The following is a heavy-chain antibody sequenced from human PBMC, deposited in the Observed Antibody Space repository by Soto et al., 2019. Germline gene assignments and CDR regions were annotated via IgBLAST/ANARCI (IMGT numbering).Heavy chain of an antibody. D-gene: IGHD3-10*02. J-gene: IGHJ4*02. CDR3: VGGPQLLCSF. V-gene: IGHV3-21*01. CDR2: ISSSSHYI. CDR1: GFSFSSYN. Sequence: EVQLVESGGGLVKPGGSLRLSCAASGFSFSSYNMNWVRQAPGKGLEWVSSISSSSHYIYYADSVKGRFTISRDNAKNSLFLQMNSLRAEDMAVYYCVGGPQLLCSFWDQGTLVTVSS.